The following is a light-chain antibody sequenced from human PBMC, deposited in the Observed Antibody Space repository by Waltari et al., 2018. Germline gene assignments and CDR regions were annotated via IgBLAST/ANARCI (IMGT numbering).Light chain of an antibody. Sequence: QSVVTQPPSASGTPGQRVTISCSGSMSNIGGNSVNWYQHLPGAAPKLLIYSTFQRAAGVPDRFSGSRSDTSATLTISGLQSEDEADYYCGAWDDSRNGPVFGGGTKLTVL. J-gene: IGLJ2*01. CDR2: STF. CDR3: GAWDDSRNGPV. CDR1: MSNIGGNS. V-gene: IGLV1-44*01.